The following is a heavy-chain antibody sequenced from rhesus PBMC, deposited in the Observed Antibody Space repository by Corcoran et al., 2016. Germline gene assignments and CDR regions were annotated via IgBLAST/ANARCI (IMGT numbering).Heavy chain of an antibody. CDR3: ARDVSVAAKGDFDY. J-gene: IGHJ4*01. Sequence: QLQLQESGPGLVKPSETLSVTCAVSGGSISSIYWSWIRHAPGKGLEWIGYIYGSGSSTNYNPSHKSRVTMSVDTSKNQLSLKLSSVTTADTAVYYCARDVSVAAKGDFDYWGQGVLVTVSS. V-gene: IGHV4-169*02. CDR1: GGSISSIY. CDR2: IYGSGSST. D-gene: IGHD4-29*01.